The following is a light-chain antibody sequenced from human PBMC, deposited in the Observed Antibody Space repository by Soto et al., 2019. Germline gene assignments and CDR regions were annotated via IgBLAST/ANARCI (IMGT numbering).Light chain of an antibody. J-gene: IGLJ1*01. CDR2: EVT. V-gene: IGLV2-14*01. CDR1: SSDVGGYDY. CDR3: SSLASGSTRV. Sequence: QSVLTQPASVSGSPGQSIAISCTGTSSDVGGYDYVSWYQQQPDKAPKLMIYEVTKRPSGVSNRFSGSKSGNTVSLTISGLKSEGEADYYSSSLASGSTRVFGTGNKVTVL.